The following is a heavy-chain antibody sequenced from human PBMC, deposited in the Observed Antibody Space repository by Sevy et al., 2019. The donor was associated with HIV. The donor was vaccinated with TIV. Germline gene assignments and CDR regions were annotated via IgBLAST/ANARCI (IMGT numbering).Heavy chain of an antibody. V-gene: IGHV3-15*07. D-gene: IGHD1-26*01. CDR3: TTDLVWESDAFDV. J-gene: IGHJ3*01. CDR2: IKSKNDGGTT. Sequence: GGSLRLSCAASGYTFSNGWMNWVRQVPGKGLEWVGRIKSKNDGGTTDYAAPVKGRFTISRDDSKNTLYLQMNSLKTEDTAVYYCTTDLVWESDAFDVWGQGTMVTVSS. CDR1: GYTFSNGW.